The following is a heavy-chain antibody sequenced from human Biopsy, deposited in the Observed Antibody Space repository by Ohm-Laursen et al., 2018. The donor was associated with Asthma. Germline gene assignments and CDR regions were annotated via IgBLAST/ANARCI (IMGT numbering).Heavy chain of an antibody. V-gene: IGHV3-7*01. J-gene: IGHJ4*02. CDR3: ARDGPELPTELDY. CDR1: GFTFGDYW. D-gene: IGHD1-14*01. CDR2: IKHDGTGK. Sequence: GSLRLSCTASGFTFGDYWMSWVRQVPGKGLEWVANIKHDGTGKNHVDSLKGRFTISRDNAKNSLYLQMNSLRAEDTAVYYCARDGPELPTELDYWGPGTLVTVSS.